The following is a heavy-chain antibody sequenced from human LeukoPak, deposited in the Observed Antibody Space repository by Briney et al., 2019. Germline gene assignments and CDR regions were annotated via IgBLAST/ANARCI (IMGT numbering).Heavy chain of an antibody. CDR3: ARDGVEFYNWFDP. J-gene: IGHJ5*02. Sequence: GGSLRLSCAASGFTFSSYGMHWVRQAPGKGLEWVAFIRYEGINKYYADSVKGRFIISRDNAKSTLYLQMNSLRTEDTAVYYCARDGVEFYNWFDPWGQGTLVTVSS. D-gene: IGHD2-21*01. V-gene: IGHV3-30*02. CDR1: GFTFSSYG. CDR2: IRYEGINK.